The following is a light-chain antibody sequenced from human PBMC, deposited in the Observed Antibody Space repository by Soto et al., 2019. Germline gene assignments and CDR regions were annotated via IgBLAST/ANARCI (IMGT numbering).Light chain of an antibody. J-gene: IGKJ1*01. Sequence: EIVMTQSPATLSVSPGERATLSCRANQSVSSNLAWYQQKLGQAPRLLIYGASIRATGIPARFSGSGSGTEFTLTISSLQPDDFATYYCQHYNSYSEAFGQGTKVDIK. CDR2: GAS. CDR1: QSVSSN. CDR3: QHYNSYSEA. V-gene: IGKV3-15*01.